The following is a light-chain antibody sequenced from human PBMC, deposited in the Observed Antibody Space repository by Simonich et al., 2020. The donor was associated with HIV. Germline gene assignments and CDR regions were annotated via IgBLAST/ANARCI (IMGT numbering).Light chain of an antibody. V-gene: IGLV2-23*01. CDR1: SSDVGSFNF. J-gene: IGLJ3*02. CDR2: EGS. Sequence: QSALTQPASVSGSPGQSITISCTGTSSDVGSFNFFSWYQQHPGKAPKLMIYEGSKRPSGVSNRFSGSKSGNTASLTISGLQAEDEADYYCCSYALSSTYWVFGGGTKLTVL. CDR3: CSYALSSTYWV.